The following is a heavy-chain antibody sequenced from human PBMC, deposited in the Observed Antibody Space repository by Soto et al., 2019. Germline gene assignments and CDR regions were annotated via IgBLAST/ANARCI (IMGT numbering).Heavy chain of an antibody. J-gene: IGHJ4*02. Sequence: GGSLRLSCAASGLTFDDYAMHWVRQAPGKGLEWVSGISWNSGSIGYADSVKGRFTISRDNAKNSLYLQMNSLRAEDTALYYCAKDRSYPLSEVDYWGQGTLVTVSS. CDR2: ISWNSGSI. CDR3: AKDRSYPLSEVDY. D-gene: IGHD3-16*02. V-gene: IGHV3-9*01. CDR1: GLTFDDYA.